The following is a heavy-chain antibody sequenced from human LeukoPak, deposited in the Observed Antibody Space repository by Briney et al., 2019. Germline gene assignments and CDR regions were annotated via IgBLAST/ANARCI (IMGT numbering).Heavy chain of an antibody. CDR2: ISSSSSYI. J-gene: IGHJ5*02. CDR1: GFTFSSYS. CDR3: ARDRGSSYRTWFDP. D-gene: IGHD3-10*01. Sequence: GGSLRLSCAASGFTFSSYSMNWVRQAPGKGLEWVSSISSSSSYIYYADSVKGRFTISRDNAKNSLYLQMNSLRAEDTAVYYCARDRGSSYRTWFDPRGQGTLVTVSS. V-gene: IGHV3-21*01.